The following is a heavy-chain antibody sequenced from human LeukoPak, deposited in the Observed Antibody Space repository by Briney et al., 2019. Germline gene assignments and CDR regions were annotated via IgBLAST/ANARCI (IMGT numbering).Heavy chain of an antibody. CDR1: GYTFTSYG. CDR3: ARDADYGGNPQVDSFDY. CDR2: ISAYNGNT. J-gene: IGHJ4*02. D-gene: IGHD4-23*01. V-gene: IGHV1-18*01. Sequence: GASVKVSCKASGYTFTSYGISWVRQAPGQGLEWMGWISAYNGNTNYAQKLQGRVTMTTNTSTSTAYMELRSLRSDDTAVYYCARDADYGGNPQVDSFDYWGQGTLVTVSS.